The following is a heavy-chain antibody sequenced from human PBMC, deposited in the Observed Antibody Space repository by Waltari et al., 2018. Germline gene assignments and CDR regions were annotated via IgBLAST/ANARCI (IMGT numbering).Heavy chain of an antibody. J-gene: IGHJ4*02. D-gene: IGHD2-15*01. Sequence: QLQLQESGPGLVRPSGTLSLLCAVSGDSMGSTDCWSWVRQSPGKGLEWIGQVRGDGRTNYNPSFASRVIISLDTSTHHFALEVTSATAADTALYYCARDRGRGLYLDTWGQGILVTVAP. V-gene: IGHV4-4*02. CDR2: VRGDGRT. CDR3: ARDRGRGLYLDT. CDR1: GDSMGSTDC.